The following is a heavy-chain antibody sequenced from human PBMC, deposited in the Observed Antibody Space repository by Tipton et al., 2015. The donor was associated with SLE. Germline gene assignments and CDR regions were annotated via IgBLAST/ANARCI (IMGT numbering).Heavy chain of an antibody. CDR2: IIPIFGTA. Sequence: QLVQSGAEVKKPGASVKVSCKASGYTFTSYGISWVRQAPGQGLEWMGRIIPIFGTANYAQKFQGRVTITADESTSTAYMELSSLRSEDTAVYYCARGGVNATYYYYGMDVWGQGTTVTVSS. V-gene: IGHV1-69*18. J-gene: IGHJ6*02. D-gene: IGHD3-16*01. CDR3: ARGGVNATYYYYGMDV. CDR1: GYTFTSYG.